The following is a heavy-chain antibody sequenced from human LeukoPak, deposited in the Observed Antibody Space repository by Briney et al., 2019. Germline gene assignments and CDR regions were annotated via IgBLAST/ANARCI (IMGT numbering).Heavy chain of an antibody. CDR2: ISAYNGNT. J-gene: IGHJ4*02. D-gene: IGHD6-19*01. Sequence: ASVTVSCKASGYTFTSYGISWMRQAPGQGLEWMGWISAYNGNTNYAHHLQGRVTMTTDTSTSTAYMELRSLISDDTAVYFCATDDIAVAGTNFDYWGQGTLVTVSS. V-gene: IGHV1-18*01. CDR1: GYTFTSYG. CDR3: ATDDIAVAGTNFDY.